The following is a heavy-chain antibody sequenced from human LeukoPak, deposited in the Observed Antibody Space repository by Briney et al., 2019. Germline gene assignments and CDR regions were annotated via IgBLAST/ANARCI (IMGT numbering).Heavy chain of an antibody. Sequence: ASVKVSCKASGYTFTDYYMHWVRQAPGQGLEWMGWINPNSGGTNYARKFQGRVTMTRDTSISTAYMELSRLRSDDTAVYYCARDTYSVDYQGSFDYWGQGTLVTVSS. CDR3: ARDTYSVDYQGSFDY. D-gene: IGHD2-2*01. CDR2: INPNSGGT. V-gene: IGHV1-2*02. CDR1: GYTFTDYY. J-gene: IGHJ4*02.